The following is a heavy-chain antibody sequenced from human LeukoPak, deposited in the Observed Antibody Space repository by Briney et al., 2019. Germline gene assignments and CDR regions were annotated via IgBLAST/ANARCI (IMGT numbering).Heavy chain of an antibody. Sequence: SETLSLTCTVSGVSTSSSFYYWGWIRQPPGKGLEWIVSIYSSGSTYYNPSLKSRVTISEDTSKNQFSLKLTSVTAADTAVYYCARSYSNSWYVFDPWGQGTLVTVSS. J-gene: IGHJ5*02. CDR3: ARSYSNSWYVFDP. D-gene: IGHD6-13*01. CDR2: IYSSGST. CDR1: GVSTSSSFYY. V-gene: IGHV4-39*01.